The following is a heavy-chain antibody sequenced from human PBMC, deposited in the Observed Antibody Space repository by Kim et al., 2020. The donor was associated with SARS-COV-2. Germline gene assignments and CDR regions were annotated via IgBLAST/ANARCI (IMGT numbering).Heavy chain of an antibody. CDR1: GFTFSSFV. CDR2: IRGTGERT. CDR3: AKEIPMNNVTTRLYRAFDY. J-gene: IGHJ4*02. Sequence: GGSLRLSCAASGFTFSSFVMNWVRQAPGKGLEWVAGIRGTGERTYYADSVQGRFTISRDNSKNTVYLQMNRLRAEDTAVYYCAKEIPMNNVTTRLYRAFDYWGQGTLVTVSS. D-gene: IGHD4-17*01. V-gene: IGHV3-23*01.